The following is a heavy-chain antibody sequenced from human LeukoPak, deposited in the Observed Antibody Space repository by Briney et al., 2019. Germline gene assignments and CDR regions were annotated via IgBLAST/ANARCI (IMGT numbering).Heavy chain of an antibody. D-gene: IGHD4-17*01. CDR2: ISYDGSNK. CDR1: GFTFSSYA. J-gene: IGHJ4*02. V-gene: IGHV3-30*14. CDR3: ARASDDYGDPIPL. Sequence: GGSLRLSCAASGFTFSSYAMHWVRQAPGKGLEWVAVISYDGSNKYYADSVKGRFTISRDNSKNTLYLQMNSLRAEDTAVYYCARASDDYGDPIPLWGQGTLVTVSS.